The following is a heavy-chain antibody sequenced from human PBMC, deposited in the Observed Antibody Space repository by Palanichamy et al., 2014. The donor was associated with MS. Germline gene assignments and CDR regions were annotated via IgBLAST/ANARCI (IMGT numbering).Heavy chain of an antibody. CDR2: ISYDGGNK. CDR3: ARLNLGFGESPLN. D-gene: IGHD3-10*01. CDR1: GFTFSSYA. Sequence: QVQLVESGGGVVQPGRSLRLSCAASGFTFSSYAMHWVRQAPGKGLEWVAVISYDGGNKYYADSVKGRFTISRDNSKNTLYLQMNSLRAEDTAVYYCARLNLGFGESPLNWGQGTLVTVSS. J-gene: IGHJ4*02. V-gene: IGHV3-30-3*01.